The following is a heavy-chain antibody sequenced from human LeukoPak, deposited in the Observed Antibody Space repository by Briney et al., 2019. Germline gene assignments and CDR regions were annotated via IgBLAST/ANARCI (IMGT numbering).Heavy chain of an antibody. CDR3: AKDQTYYDFWSGSRSSPNY. CDR1: GFTFSSYA. D-gene: IGHD3-3*01. V-gene: IGHV3-23*01. CDR2: ISGSGGST. J-gene: IGHJ4*02. Sequence: GGSLRLSCAASGFTFSSYAMSWVRQAPGKGLEWVSAISGSGGSTYYADSVKGRFTISRGNSKNTLYLQMNSLRAEDTAVYYCAKDQTYYDFWSGSRSSPNYWGQGTLVTVSS.